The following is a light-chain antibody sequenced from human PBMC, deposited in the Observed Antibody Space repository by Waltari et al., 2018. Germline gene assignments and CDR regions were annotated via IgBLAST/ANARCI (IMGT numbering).Light chain of an antibody. CDR1: SSDVGRYNY. J-gene: IGLJ3*02. CDR3: ASYIPGSTLV. V-gene: IGLV2-14*01. CDR2: DVT. Sequence: QSALTQPASVSGSPGQSITISCTGSSSDVGRYNYVSWYQQFPDSAPKPMIYDVTNRPSGVSNLFSGSKPANTASLTLSGLQPEDEADYYCASYIPGSTLVFGGGTKLTVL.